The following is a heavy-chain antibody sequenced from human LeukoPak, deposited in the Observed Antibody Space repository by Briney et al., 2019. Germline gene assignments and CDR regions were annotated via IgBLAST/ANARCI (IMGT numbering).Heavy chain of an antibody. CDR1: GGSISSYY. J-gene: IGHJ6*02. CDR3: ASGRRFLEWLSPYYYYYGMDV. D-gene: IGHD3-3*01. V-gene: IGHV4-59*08. CDR2: IYYSGST. Sequence: PSETLSLTCTVSGGSISSYYWSWIRQPLGKGLEWIGYIYYSGSTNYNPSLKSRVTMSVDTSKNQFSLKLSSVTAADTAVYYCASGRRFLEWLSPYYYYYGMDVWGQGTTVTVSS.